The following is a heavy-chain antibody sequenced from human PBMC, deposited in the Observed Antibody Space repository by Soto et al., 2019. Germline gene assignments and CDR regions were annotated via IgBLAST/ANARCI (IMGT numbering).Heavy chain of an antibody. CDR3: AMTLRDVYYYYGMDV. J-gene: IGHJ6*02. D-gene: IGHD2-21*01. Sequence: QVQLVESGGGVVQPGRSLRLSCAASGFTFSSYAMHWVRQAPGKGLEWVAVISYDGSNKYYADSVKGRFTISRDNSKNTLYLQMNSLRSEDTAVYYCAMTLRDVYYYYGMDVWGQGTTVTVSS. CDR1: GFTFSSYA. V-gene: IGHV3-30-3*01. CDR2: ISYDGSNK.